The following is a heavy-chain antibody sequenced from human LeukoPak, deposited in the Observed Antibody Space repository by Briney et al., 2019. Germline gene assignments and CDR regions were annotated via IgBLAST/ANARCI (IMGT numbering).Heavy chain of an antibody. CDR2: IIPIFGTA. CDR1: GGTFSSYA. Sequence: SVKVSCKASGGTFSSYAISWVRQAPGQGLEWMGGIIPIFGTANYAQKFQGRVTITADESTSTAYMELSSLRSEDTAVYYCARCPTMVRGVIPNWFDPWGQGTLVTVSS. D-gene: IGHD3-10*01. CDR3: ARCPTMVRGVIPNWFDP. J-gene: IGHJ5*02. V-gene: IGHV1-69*13.